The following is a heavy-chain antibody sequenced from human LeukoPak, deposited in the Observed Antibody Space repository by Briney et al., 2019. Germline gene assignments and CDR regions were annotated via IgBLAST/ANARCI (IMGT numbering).Heavy chain of an antibody. Sequence: PGGSLRLSCAASGFTFSSYWMHWVRQAPGKGLAWVSRINSDGSSTSYADSVKGRFTISRDNAKNTLYLQMNSLRAEDTAVYYCARAYDILSVLDPWGQGTLVTVSS. CDR2: INSDGSST. J-gene: IGHJ5*02. V-gene: IGHV3-74*01. D-gene: IGHD3-9*01. CDR1: GFTFSSYW. CDR3: ARAYDILSVLDP.